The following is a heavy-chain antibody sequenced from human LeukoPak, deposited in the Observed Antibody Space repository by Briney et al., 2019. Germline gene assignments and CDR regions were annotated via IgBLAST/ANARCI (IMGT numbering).Heavy chain of an antibody. CDR1: GFTFDDYG. V-gene: IGHV3-20*04. Sequence: GGSVRLSCAASGFTFDDYGMRWVRQAPGKGLEWVSGINWNGGSTGYADSVKGRFTISRDNAKNSRYLQMNSLRAEDTALYYCARTYYDILTGYPPRGYFDYWGQGTLVTVSS. J-gene: IGHJ4*02. D-gene: IGHD3-9*01. CDR2: INWNGGST. CDR3: ARTYYDILTGYPPRGYFDY.